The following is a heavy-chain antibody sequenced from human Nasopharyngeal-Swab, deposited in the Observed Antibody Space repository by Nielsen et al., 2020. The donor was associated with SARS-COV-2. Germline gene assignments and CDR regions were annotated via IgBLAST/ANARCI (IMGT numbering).Heavy chain of an antibody. CDR1: GFAFTDYS. V-gene: IGHV3-48*02. D-gene: IGHD1-26*01. CDR3: VREFEATGATYLDY. CDR2: ITSSSSTR. J-gene: IGHJ4*02. Sequence: GGSLRLSCAASGFAFTDYSMDWVRQAPGKGLEWVSYITSSSSTRYYADSVKGRFTVSSDNAKNSLYLQMSSLRDEDTAVYYCVREFEATGATYLDYWGLGTLVTVSS.